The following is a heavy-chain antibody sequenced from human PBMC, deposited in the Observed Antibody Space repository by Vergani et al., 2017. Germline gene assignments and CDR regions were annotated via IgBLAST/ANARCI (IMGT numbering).Heavy chain of an antibody. D-gene: IGHD1-14*01. CDR3: ARDVRFLYNRFDP. CDR2: TWDDGNNK. V-gene: IGHV3-33*01. Sequence: QVQLVESGGDVVQPGRSLRLPCGASGTTFNQYGMHWVRQAPGKGLEWVAVTWDDGNNKQYADSVKGRFTISRDNSKSTLYLRLNSLRDEDTGVYYCARDVRFLYNRFDPWGQGTLVTVSS. CDR1: GTTFNQYG. J-gene: IGHJ5*02.